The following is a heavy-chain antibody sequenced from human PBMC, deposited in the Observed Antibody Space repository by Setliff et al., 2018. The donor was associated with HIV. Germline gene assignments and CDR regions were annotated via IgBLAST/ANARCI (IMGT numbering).Heavy chain of an antibody. J-gene: IGHJ5*02. CDR1: GFTFSSYW. D-gene: IGHD4-4*01. V-gene: IGHV3-7*01. CDR2: IKQDGTEK. CDR3: ARASRVRAHHDYSNYKGWFDP. Sequence: LSLTCAVSGFTFSSYWMNWVRQAPGKGLEWVANIKQDGTEKYYVDSVKGRFTISRDNAKNSLYLQMNSLRAEDTAVYYCARASRVRAHHDYSNYKGWFDPWGQGTLVTVSS.